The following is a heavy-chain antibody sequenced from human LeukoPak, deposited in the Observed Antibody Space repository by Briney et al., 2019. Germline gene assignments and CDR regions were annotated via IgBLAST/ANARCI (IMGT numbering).Heavy chain of an antibody. V-gene: IGHV4-38-2*02. CDR2: IYPSGTT. CDR3: ARGDVYYDSPFDY. CDR1: GYSMSSGYY. J-gene: IGHJ4*02. Sequence: SETLSLTCTVSGYSMSSGYYWGWIRQPPGKGLEWIGNIYPSGTTYYNPSLKSRITISVDTSKNQFSLKLSSVTAADTAVYYCARGDVYYDSPFDYWGQGTLVTVSS. D-gene: IGHD3-22*01.